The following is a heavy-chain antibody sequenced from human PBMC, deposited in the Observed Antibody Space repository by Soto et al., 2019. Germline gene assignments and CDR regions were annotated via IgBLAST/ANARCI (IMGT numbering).Heavy chain of an antibody. V-gene: IGHV3-73*01. J-gene: IGHJ4*02. CDR2: IRSKANSYAT. D-gene: IGHD2-15*01. Sequence: ESGGGLVQPGGSLKLSCAASGFTFSGSAMHWVRQASGKGLEWVGRIRSKANSYATAYAASVKGRFTISRDDSKNTAYLQMNSLKTEDTAVYYCTSRDCSGGSCYSWGQGTLVTVSS. CDR3: TSRDCSGGSCYS. CDR1: GFTFSGSA.